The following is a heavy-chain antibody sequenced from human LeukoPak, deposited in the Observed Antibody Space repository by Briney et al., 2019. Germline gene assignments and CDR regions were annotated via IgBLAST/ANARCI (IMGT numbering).Heavy chain of an antibody. D-gene: IGHD5-18*01. CDR3: TTDHGYSYGHFDY. Sequence: PGGSLRLSCAASGFTFSNAWMSWVRPAPGKGLEWVGRIKSKTNGGTTDYAAPVKGRFTISRDDSKNTLYLQMNSLKTEDTAVYYCTTDHGYSYGHFDYWGQGTLVTVSS. CDR2: IKSKTNGGTT. CDR1: GFTFSNAW. V-gene: IGHV3-15*01. J-gene: IGHJ4*02.